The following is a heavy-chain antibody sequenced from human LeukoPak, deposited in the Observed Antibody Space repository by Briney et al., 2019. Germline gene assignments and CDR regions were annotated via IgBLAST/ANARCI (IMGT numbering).Heavy chain of an antibody. V-gene: IGHV4-39*01. CDR1: GGSISSSSYY. J-gene: IGHJ6*02. CDR2: IYYSGST. D-gene: IGHD3-16*01. Sequence: SETLSLTCTVSGGSISSSSYYWGWIRQPPGKGLEWIGSIYYSGSTYYNPSLKSRVTISVDTSKNRFSLKLSSVTAADTAVYYCARQNSMYYDYVWGSSYYYYYGMDVWGQGTTVTVSS. CDR3: ARQNSMYYDYVWGSSYYYYYGMDV.